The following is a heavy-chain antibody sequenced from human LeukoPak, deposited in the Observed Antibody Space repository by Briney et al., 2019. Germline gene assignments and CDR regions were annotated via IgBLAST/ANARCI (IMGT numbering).Heavy chain of an antibody. CDR2: IYYSGST. CDR3: ARLDYDRLDAFAI. D-gene: IGHD3-22*01. Sequence: SETLSLTCTVSGGSISSYYWCWIRQPPGKGLEWIGYIYYSGSTNYNPSLKSRVTISVDTSKNQFSLKLSSVTAADTAVYYCARLDYDRLDAFAIWGQGTMVTVSS. J-gene: IGHJ3*02. CDR1: GGSISSYY. V-gene: IGHV4-59*08.